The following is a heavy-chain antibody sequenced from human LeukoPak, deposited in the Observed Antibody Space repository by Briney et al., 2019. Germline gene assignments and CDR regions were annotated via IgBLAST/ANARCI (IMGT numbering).Heavy chain of an antibody. V-gene: IGHV3-23*01. CDR3: ATDDYNNYTSPFDY. CDR2: ISGSGGST. Sequence: PGGSLRLSCAASGFTFSSYAMSWVRKAPGKGLEWVSAISGSGGSTYYADSVKGRFTISRDNSKNTLYLQMDSLRAEDTAVYYCATDDYNNYTSPFDYWGQGTLVTVSS. J-gene: IGHJ4*02. D-gene: IGHD4-11*01. CDR1: GFTFSSYA.